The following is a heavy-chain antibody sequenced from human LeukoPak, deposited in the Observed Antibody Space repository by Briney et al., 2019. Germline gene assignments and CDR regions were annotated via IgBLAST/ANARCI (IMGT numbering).Heavy chain of an antibody. CDR3: ARDFEASPVGLFDY. V-gene: IGHV1-18*04. CDR2: ISAYNGNT. Sequence: GASVKVSCKASGYTFTSYGISWVRQALGQGLEWMGWISAYNGNTNYAQKLQGRVTMTTDTSTSTAYMELRSLRSDDTAVYYCARDFEASPVGLFDYWGQGTLVTVSS. CDR1: GYTFTSYG. D-gene: IGHD2-2*01. J-gene: IGHJ4*02.